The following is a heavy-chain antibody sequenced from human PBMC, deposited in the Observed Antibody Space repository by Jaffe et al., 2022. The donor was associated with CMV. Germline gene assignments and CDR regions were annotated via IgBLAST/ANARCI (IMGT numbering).Heavy chain of an antibody. J-gene: IGHJ6*02. CDR1: GYTFTGYY. Sequence: QVQLVQSGAEVKKPGASVKVSCKASGYTFTGYYMHWVRQAPGQGLEWMGWINPNSGGTNYAQKFQGRVTMTRDTSISTAYMELSRLRSDDTAVYYCARDAPLPMVRGVASGYYGMDVWGQGTTVTVSS. CDR2: INPNSGGT. D-gene: IGHD3-10*01. V-gene: IGHV1-2*02. CDR3: ARDAPLPMVRGVASGYYGMDV.